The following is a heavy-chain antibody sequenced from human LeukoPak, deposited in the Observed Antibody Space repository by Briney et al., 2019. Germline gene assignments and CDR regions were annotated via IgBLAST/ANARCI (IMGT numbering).Heavy chain of an antibody. D-gene: IGHD6-6*01. CDR2: TYYRSKWYN. V-gene: IGHV6-1*01. CDR3: ARVIAARLEDGFGWFDP. Sequence: SQTLSLTCAISGDSVSSNSAAWNWIRQSPSRGLEWLGRTYYRSKWYNDYAVSVKSRITINPDTSKNQFSLQLNSVTPEDTAAYYCARVIAARLEDGFGWFDPWGQGTLVTVSS. J-gene: IGHJ5*02. CDR1: GDSVSSNSAA.